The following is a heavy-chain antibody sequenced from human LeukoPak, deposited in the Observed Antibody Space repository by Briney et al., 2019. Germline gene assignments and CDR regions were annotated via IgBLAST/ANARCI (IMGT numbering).Heavy chain of an antibody. CDR3: ARLYDILTGAFDY. V-gene: IGHV3-21*01. J-gene: IGHJ4*02. Sequence: GGPLSLSCEAPGFTFTSYSMNWVRQPPGKGLEWVSSISSSSSYIYYAASVKGRFTISRDNAKNSLYLQMSSLRAEDTAIYYCARLYDILTGAFDYWGQGTLVTVSS. CDR2: ISSSSSYI. CDR1: GFTFTSYS. D-gene: IGHD3-9*01.